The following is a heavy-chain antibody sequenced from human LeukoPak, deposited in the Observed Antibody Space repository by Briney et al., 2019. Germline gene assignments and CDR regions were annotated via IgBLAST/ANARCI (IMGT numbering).Heavy chain of an antibody. CDR2: ISYDGSNK. CDR1: GFTFSSYG. CDR3: AKDPRLRNY. Sequence: PGGSLRLSCAASGFTFSSYGMHWVRQAPGKGLEWVAVISYDGSNKYYADSVKGRFTISRDNSKNTLYLQMNSLRAEDTAVYYCAKDPRLRNYWGQGTLVTVSS. J-gene: IGHJ4*02. V-gene: IGHV3-30*18.